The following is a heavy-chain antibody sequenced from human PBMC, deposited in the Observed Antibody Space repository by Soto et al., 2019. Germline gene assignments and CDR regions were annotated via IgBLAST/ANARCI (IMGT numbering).Heavy chain of an antibody. CDR1: GYTFTSYY. Sequence: QVQLVQSGAEVKKPGASVKVSCKASGYTFTSYYMHWVRQAPGQGLEWMGIINPSGGSTSYAQKFQGRVTMPRDKSSSTDYMELSRLRSEDTAVYYCARTLDIVVVPAAIGRYYYGMDVWGQGTTVTVSS. D-gene: IGHD2-2*01. CDR3: ARTLDIVVVPAAIGRYYYGMDV. CDR2: INPSGGST. V-gene: IGHV1-46*01. J-gene: IGHJ6*02.